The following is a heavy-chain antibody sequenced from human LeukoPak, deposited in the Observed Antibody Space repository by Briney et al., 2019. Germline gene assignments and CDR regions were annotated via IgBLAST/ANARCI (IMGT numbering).Heavy chain of an antibody. Sequence: PGGSLRLSCAASGFTFSNYWMSWVRQAPGKGLEWVGNIKQDGSDKYYIDSVKGRFTISRDNAKNSLYLQMNSLRAEDTAVYYCARDYEGDGDYEAAHFDYWGQGTLVTVSS. CDR2: IKQDGSDK. CDR3: ARDYEGDGDYEAAHFDY. J-gene: IGHJ4*02. V-gene: IGHV3-7*03. CDR1: GFTFSNYW. D-gene: IGHD4-17*01.